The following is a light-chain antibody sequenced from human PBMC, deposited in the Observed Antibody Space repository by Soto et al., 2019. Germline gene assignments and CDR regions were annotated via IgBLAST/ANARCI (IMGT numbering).Light chain of an antibody. V-gene: IGKV3-15*01. CDR3: QQRSNWPLT. Sequence: EIVMTQSPATLSVSPGERATLSCRASQNVGNNLVWYQQKPGQAPRLLIYGASTRAAGIPDRFIGNGSGTEFTLTISSLEPEDFAVYYCQQRSNWPLTFGGGTKVDIK. CDR1: QNVGNN. J-gene: IGKJ4*01. CDR2: GAS.